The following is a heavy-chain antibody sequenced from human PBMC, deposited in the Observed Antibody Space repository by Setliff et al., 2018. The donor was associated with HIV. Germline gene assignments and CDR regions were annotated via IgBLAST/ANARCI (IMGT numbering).Heavy chain of an antibody. CDR3: ARDPNTGWYYLDF. J-gene: IGHJ4*02. Sequence: SETLSLTCAVFGGSFSDFYWSWIRQPPGKGLEWIGEISYSGSTVYNPSLKSRLTMSVDSSGNQFSLTLTSVTAADTAVYYCARDPNTGWYYLDFWGPGALVTVSS. CDR1: GGSFSDFY. V-gene: IGHV4-34*01. CDR2: ISYSGST. D-gene: IGHD6-19*01.